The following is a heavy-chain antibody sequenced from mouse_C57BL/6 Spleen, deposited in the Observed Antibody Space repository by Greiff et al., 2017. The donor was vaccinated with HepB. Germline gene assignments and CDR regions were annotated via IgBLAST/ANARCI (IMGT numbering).Heavy chain of an antibody. Sequence: VQLQQSGPELVKPGASVKMSCKASGYTFTDYNMHWVKQSHGKSLEWIGYINPNNGGTSYNQKFKGKATLTVNKSSSTAYMELRSLTSEYSAVYYCARGGNYPLYYAMDYWGQGTSVTVSS. CDR2: INPNNGGT. V-gene: IGHV1-22*01. CDR3: ARGGNYPLYYAMDY. J-gene: IGHJ4*01. CDR1: GYTFTDYN. D-gene: IGHD2-1*01.